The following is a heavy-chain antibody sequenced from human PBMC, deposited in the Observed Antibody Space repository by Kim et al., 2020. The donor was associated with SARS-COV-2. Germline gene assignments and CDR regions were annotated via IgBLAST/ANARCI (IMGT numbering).Heavy chain of an antibody. J-gene: IGHJ4*02. CDR2: IDPRTGNT. V-gene: IGHV1-8*01. D-gene: IGHD6-6*01. CDR3: VSRYSSSARSRY. Sequence: ASVKVSCKASGYIFTSDDINWVRQATGQGLEWMGWIDPRTGNTAYAQKLQDRVTMTRNTSISTVYMELSSLRSDDTAVYYCVSRYSSSARSRYWGQGTLVTVSS. CDR1: GYIFTSDD.